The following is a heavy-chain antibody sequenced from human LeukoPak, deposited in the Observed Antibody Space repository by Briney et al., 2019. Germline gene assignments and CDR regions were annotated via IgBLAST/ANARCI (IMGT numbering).Heavy chain of an antibody. CDR3: ARGGGSWSYAMDV. Sequence: PSETLSLTCTVSGGSISSHYWSWIRQPPGKGLEWIGYIYYSGSTNYNPSLKSRVTISVDTSKNQFPLKVSSVTAADTAVYYCARGGGSWSYAMDVWGQGTTVTVSS. V-gene: IGHV4-59*11. D-gene: IGHD6-13*01. CDR2: IYYSGST. CDR1: GGSISSHY. J-gene: IGHJ6*02.